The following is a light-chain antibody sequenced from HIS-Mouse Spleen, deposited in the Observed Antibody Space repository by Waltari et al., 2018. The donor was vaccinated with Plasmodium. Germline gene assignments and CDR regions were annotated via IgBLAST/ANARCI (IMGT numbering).Light chain of an antibody. J-gene: IGKJ1*01. CDR1: QTIINW. Sequence: DIQMTQSPSPLSASVGDRVTISCRASQTIINWLGWYQQKPGKAPKLLIYKASSLESGVPSRFSGSGSGTDFALTIGSLQPDDFATYYCQQYNSYSWTFGQGTKVEI. V-gene: IGKV1-5*03. CDR3: QQYNSYSWT. CDR2: KAS.